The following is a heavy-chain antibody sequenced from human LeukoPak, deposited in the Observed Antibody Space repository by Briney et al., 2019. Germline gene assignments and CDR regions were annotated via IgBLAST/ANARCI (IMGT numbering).Heavy chain of an antibody. Sequence: PSETLSLTCTVSVASISSYFWSWVRQPPGKGLEWIGYIHYRGSTNYSPSLESRVNISKDTSKNQFSLELTSVTAADTAVYYCARHVGNGYSDHFDYWGQGTLVTVSS. CDR2: IHYRGST. CDR1: VASISSYF. V-gene: IGHV4-59*08. J-gene: IGHJ4*02. CDR3: ARHVGNGYSDHFDY. D-gene: IGHD5-24*01.